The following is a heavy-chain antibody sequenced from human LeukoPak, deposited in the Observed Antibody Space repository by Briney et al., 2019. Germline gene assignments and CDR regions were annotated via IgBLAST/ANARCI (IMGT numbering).Heavy chain of an antibody. Sequence: PGGSLRLSCEVSGLTFSNVWMHWVRQTPGQGLVWVCRINTAGSTVYADPVKGRFTISRGNAKNMVYLQMNSLRTEDTAVYYCASFRDTDYWGRGTMVTVSS. V-gene: IGHV3-74*01. CDR1: GLTFSNVW. CDR2: INTAGST. J-gene: IGHJ3*01. D-gene: IGHD4-11*01. CDR3: ASFRDTDY.